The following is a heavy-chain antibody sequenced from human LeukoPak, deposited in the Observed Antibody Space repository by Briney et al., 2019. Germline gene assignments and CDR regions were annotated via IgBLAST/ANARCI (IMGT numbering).Heavy chain of an antibody. D-gene: IGHD3-10*01. CDR3: ARDGSGRGYNWFDP. CDR2: IYYSGST. CDR1: GGSISSYY. Sequence: SETLSLTCTVSGGSISSYYWSWIRQPPGKGLEWIGYIYYSGSTNYNPSLKSRVTISVDTSKNQFSLKLSSVTAADTAVYYCARDGSGRGYNWFDPWGQGTLVTVSS. J-gene: IGHJ5*02. V-gene: IGHV4-59*01.